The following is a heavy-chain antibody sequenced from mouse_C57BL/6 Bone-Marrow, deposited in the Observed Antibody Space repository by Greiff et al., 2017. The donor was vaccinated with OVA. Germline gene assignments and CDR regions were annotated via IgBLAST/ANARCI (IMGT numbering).Heavy chain of an antibody. V-gene: IGHV5-6*02. D-gene: IGHD2-5*01. Sequence: EVKQMESGGDLVKPGGSLKLSCAASGFTFSSYGMSWVRQTPDKRLEWVATISSGGNYTYYPDSVKGRFTISRDNDKNTLYLQMSSLKSEDTAMYYCARRRVYYSNYGNYAMDYWGQGTSVTVSS. CDR3: ARRRVYYSNYGNYAMDY. CDR2: ISSGGNYT. CDR1: GFTFSSYG. J-gene: IGHJ4*01.